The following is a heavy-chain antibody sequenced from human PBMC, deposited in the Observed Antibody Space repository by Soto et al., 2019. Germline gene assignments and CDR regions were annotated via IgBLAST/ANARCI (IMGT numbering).Heavy chain of an antibody. CDR2: IYYSGST. V-gene: IGHV4-39*01. J-gene: IGHJ4*02. CDR1: GGSISSSSYY. Sequence: PSETLSLTCTVPGGSISSSSYYWGWIRQPPGKGLEWIGSIYYSGSTYYNPSLKSRVTISVDTSKNQFSLKLSSVTAADTAVYYCARHLFRIRPTYYFDYWGQGTLVTVSS. CDR3: ARHLFRIRPTYYFDY. D-gene: IGHD1-1*01.